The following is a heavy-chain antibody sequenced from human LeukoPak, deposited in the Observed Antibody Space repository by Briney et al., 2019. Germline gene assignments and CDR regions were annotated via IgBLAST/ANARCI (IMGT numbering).Heavy chain of an antibody. Sequence: GGTLRLSCAASGFTFSSYAMSWVRQAPGKGREWVTILWYDGNNKYYADSVKGRFTISRDTSKNTVYLQMNSLRPEDTAVYYCARSQGSTYNPRSGFDYWGQGTLVTVSS. V-gene: IGHV3-33*08. CDR1: GFTFSSYA. CDR3: ARSQGSTYNPRSGFDY. J-gene: IGHJ4*02. D-gene: IGHD1-14*01. CDR2: LWYDGNNK.